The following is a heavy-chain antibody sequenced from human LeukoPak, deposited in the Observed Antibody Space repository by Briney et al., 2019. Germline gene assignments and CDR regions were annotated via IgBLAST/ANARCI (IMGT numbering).Heavy chain of an antibody. V-gene: IGHV1-46*01. J-gene: IGHJ4*02. CDR1: GYTFTSYY. Sequence: GASVKVSCKASGYTFTSYYMHWVRQAPGQGLEWMGAINSGDGGTTLPQKFQGRVTLTRDTSTSTLYMELSSLRSEDTAIYYCARGWGPGSSWYFDFWGQGTLVTVSS. CDR2: INSGDGGT. D-gene: IGHD3-10*01. CDR3: ARGWGPGSSWYFDF.